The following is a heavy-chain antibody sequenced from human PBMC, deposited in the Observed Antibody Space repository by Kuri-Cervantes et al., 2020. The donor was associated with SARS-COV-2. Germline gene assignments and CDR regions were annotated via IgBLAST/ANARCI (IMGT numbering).Heavy chain of an antibody. CDR1: GDXXXGYY. CDR2: INPNSGGT. J-gene: IGHJ3*02. D-gene: IGHD3-22*01. V-gene: IGHV1-2*04. CDR3: ARSXPFRRLVVIXHGGAFDI. Sequence: ASVKVSCKASGDXXXGYYMHWVRQAPGQGLGGMXXINPNSGGTNYAQKFQGWVTMTRDTSISTVYMELSRLRSDDTAVYYCARSXPFRRLVVIXHGGAFDIWGQGTMVTVSS.